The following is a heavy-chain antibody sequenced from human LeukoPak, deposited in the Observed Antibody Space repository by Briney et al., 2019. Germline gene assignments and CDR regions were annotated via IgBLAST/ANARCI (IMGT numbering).Heavy chain of an antibody. CDR3: VRWDSGSPGD. J-gene: IGHJ4*02. D-gene: IGHD1-26*01. V-gene: IGHV3-72*01. CDR2: SKNKLNGYTI. Sequence: PGGSLRLSCAVSGFTFSSYWMSWVRQAPGKGLGWVGRSKNKLNGYTIEYAASVKGRFTISRDDSKKSLYLQMDSLKTEDTAMYYCVRWDSGSPGDWGQGTLVTVSS. CDR1: GFTFSSYW.